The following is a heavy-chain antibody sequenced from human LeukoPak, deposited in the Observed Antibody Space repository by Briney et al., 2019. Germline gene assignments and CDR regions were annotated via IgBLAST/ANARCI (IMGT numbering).Heavy chain of an antibody. CDR3: ATENGSGSYQGDY. CDR2: IYYSGST. D-gene: IGHD3-10*01. V-gene: IGHV4-39*01. J-gene: IGHJ4*02. CDR1: GGSISSSSYY. Sequence: SETLSLTCAVYGGSISSSSYYWGWIRQPPGKGLEWIGSIYYSGSTYYNPSLKSRVTISVDTSKNQFSLKLSSVTAADTAVYYCATENGSGSYQGDYWGQGTLVTVSS.